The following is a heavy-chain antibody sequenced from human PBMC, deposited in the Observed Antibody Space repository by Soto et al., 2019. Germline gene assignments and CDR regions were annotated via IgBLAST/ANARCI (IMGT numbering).Heavy chain of an antibody. D-gene: IGHD6-13*01. CDR2: IIPIFGTA. V-gene: IGHV1-69*13. CDR3: ARGEQQLVYNRYYYGMDV. Sequence: SVKVSCKASGGTFSSYTISWVRQAPGQGLEWMGRIIPIFGTANYAQKFQGRVTITADESTSTAYMELSSLRSEDTAVYYCARGEQQLVYNRYYYGMDVWGQGTTVTVSS. CDR1: GGTFSSYT. J-gene: IGHJ6*02.